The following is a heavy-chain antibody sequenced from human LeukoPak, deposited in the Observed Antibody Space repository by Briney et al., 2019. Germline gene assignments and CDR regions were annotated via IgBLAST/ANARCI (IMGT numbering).Heavy chain of an antibody. D-gene: IGHD4-17*01. Sequence: PGGSLRLSCAASGLNFRKSWMTWVRQAPGRGLEWVAFIRYDGSNKYYADSVKGRFTISRDNSKNTLDLQMNSLRADDTAVYYCAKDGSYGDLDYWGQGTLVTVSS. CDR1: GLNFRKSW. J-gene: IGHJ4*02. CDR3: AKDGSYGDLDY. CDR2: IRYDGSNK. V-gene: IGHV3-30*02.